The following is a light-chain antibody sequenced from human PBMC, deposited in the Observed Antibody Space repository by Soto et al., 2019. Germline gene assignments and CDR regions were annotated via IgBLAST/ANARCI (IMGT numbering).Light chain of an antibody. CDR3: CSYATTFYV. Sequence: QSLLTHSRSVSGSPGQSVTISCTGPTIDVDSSNYVSWYQQHPGKAPKLMIYDVSERPSGVPDRFSGSKSGSTASLTISGLQAEDEADYYCCSYATTFYVFGSGTKVTVL. J-gene: IGLJ1*01. CDR1: TIDVDSSNY. CDR2: DVS. V-gene: IGLV2-11*01.